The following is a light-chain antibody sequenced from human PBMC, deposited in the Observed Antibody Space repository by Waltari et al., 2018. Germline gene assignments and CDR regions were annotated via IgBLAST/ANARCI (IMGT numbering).Light chain of an antibody. CDR3: QHHVRLPAT. CDR2: AAS. CDR1: QSISKY. J-gene: IGKJ1*01. V-gene: IGKV3-20*01. Sequence: EIVLTLSPGTLSLSPGESATLSCRASQSISKYLAWYQQRPGQAPRLLIYAASNRATGIPDRFSGGGSGTDFSLTISRLEPEDFAVYYCQHHVRLPATFGQGTKVEIK.